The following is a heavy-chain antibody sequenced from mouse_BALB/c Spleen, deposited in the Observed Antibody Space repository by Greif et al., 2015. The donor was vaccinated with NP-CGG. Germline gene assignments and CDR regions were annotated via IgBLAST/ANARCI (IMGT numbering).Heavy chain of an antibody. V-gene: IGHV5-4*02. CDR2: ISDGGSYT. CDR1: GFTFSDYY. D-gene: IGHD2-4*01. CDR3: ARGESTMITKGFYYYAMDY. Sequence: EVHLVESGGGLVKPGGSLKLSCAASGFTFSDYYMYWVRQTPEKRLEWVATISDGGSYTYYPDSVKGRFTISRDNAKNNLYLQMSSLKSEDTAMYYCARGESTMITKGFYYYAMDYWGQGTSVTVSS. J-gene: IGHJ4*01.